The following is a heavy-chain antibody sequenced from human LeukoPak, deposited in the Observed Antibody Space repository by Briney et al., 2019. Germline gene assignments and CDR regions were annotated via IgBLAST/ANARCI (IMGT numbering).Heavy chain of an antibody. V-gene: IGHV4-39*01. CDR2: TYYTGNA. J-gene: IGHJ4*02. Sequence: TSETLSLTCTVSGGSISSSLYYWDWIRQPPGKGLEWIGSTYYTGNAYYKASLRNRVTISVDTSKNQFSLKVNSVTAADTAIFYCARRNWSGYHTLDYWGQGTLVTVSS. CDR3: ARRNWSGYHTLDY. D-gene: IGHD3-3*01. CDR1: GGSISSSLYY.